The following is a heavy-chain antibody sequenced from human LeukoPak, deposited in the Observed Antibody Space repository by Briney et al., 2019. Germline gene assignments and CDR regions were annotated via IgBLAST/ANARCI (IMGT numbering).Heavy chain of an antibody. V-gene: IGHV5-51*01. J-gene: IGHJ3*02. Sequence: GESLKISCKGSGYSFTSYWIGWVRQMPGKGLEWMGIIYPGDSDTRYSPSFQGQVTISADKSISTAYLQWSSLKASDTAMYYCAKQFQNYDFWSGPDAFDIWGQGTMVTVSS. CDR1: GYSFTSYW. D-gene: IGHD3-3*01. CDR2: IYPGDSDT. CDR3: AKQFQNYDFWSGPDAFDI.